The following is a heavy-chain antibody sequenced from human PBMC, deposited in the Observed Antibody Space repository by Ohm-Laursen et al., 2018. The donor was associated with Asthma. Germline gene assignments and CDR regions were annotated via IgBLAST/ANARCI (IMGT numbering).Heavy chain of an antibody. D-gene: IGHD4-17*01. J-gene: IGHJ4*02. CDR2: ISKSTRTI. CDR1: GFTFRSYA. Sequence: SLRLSCTASGFTFRSYAMHWVRQAPGKGLEWVSYISKSTRTIKYADSVKGRFTISRDNAKNSLYLQMSNLRADDTAVYFCARDPPVTTVTTGEYFDFWGQGTPVTVSS. CDR3: ARDPPVTTVTTGEYFDF. V-gene: IGHV3-48*04.